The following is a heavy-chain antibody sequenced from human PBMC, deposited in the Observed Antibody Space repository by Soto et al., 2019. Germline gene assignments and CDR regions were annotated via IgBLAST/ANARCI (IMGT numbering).Heavy chain of an antibody. Sequence: ASVKVSCKASGYTFTSYDINWVRQATGQGLEWMGWMNPNSGNTGYAQKFQGRVTMTTDTSIDTAYMDLNSLRSDDTAVYYCATDLLLHGMDIWGQGTTVTVSS. CDR2: MNPNSGNT. J-gene: IGHJ6*02. CDR3: ATDLLLHGMDI. V-gene: IGHV1-8*01. CDR1: GYTFTSYD.